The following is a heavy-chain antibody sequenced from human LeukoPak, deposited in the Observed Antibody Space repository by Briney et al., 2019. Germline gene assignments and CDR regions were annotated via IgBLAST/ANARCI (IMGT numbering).Heavy chain of an antibody. Sequence: PGGSLRLSCAASGFTFSSYEMNWVRQSPGKGLEWISHISGSGTTIHYAGSVKGRFTISRDNTKNSLYLQMNSLRVEDTAVYYCAREAAGTLDYWGQGTLVTVSS. V-gene: IGHV3-48*03. D-gene: IGHD6-13*01. J-gene: IGHJ4*02. CDR2: ISGSGTTI. CDR3: AREAAGTLDY. CDR1: GFTFSSYE.